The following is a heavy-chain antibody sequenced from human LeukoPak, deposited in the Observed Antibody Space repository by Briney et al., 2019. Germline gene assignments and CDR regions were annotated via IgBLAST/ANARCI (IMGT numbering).Heavy chain of an antibody. J-gene: IGHJ6*02. CDR2: INHSGST. Sequence: SETLSLTCAVYGGSFSGYYWNWIRQPPGKGLEWVGEINHSGSTNYNPSLKSRVTISVDTSKNQFSLKLNSVTAADTAVYYCARGWGLRSFMDVWAQGTTVTVSS. D-gene: IGHD3-3*01. V-gene: IGHV4-34*01. CDR3: ARGWGLRSFMDV. CDR1: GGSFSGYY.